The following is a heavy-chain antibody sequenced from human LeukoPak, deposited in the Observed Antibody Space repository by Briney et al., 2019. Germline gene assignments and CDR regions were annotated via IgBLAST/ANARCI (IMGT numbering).Heavy chain of an antibody. Sequence: SQTLSLTCTVSGGSISSGDYYWSWIRQPPGKGLEWIGYIYYSGSTYYNPSLKSRVTISVDTSKNQFSLKPSSVTAADTAVYYCARGWVFGVVIADYWGQGTLVTVSS. CDR1: GGSISSGDYY. J-gene: IGHJ4*02. CDR2: IYYSGST. CDR3: ARGWVFGVVIADY. V-gene: IGHV4-30-4*08. D-gene: IGHD3-3*01.